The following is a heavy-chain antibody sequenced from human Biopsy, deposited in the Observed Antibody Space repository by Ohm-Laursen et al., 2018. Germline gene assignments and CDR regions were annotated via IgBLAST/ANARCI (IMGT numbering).Heavy chain of an antibody. D-gene: IGHD4-17*01. V-gene: IGHV3-23*01. Sequence: SLRLSCAASGFTLSSYAMTWFRQAPGKGLEWVSTIIGNSDIIYDTDSVKGRFTISRDNSKNTLYLQMNSLRADDTAVYYCALAAAQTVTHFDYWGQGTLVTVSS. CDR1: GFTLSSYA. CDR3: ALAAAQTVTHFDY. CDR2: IIGNSDII. J-gene: IGHJ4*02.